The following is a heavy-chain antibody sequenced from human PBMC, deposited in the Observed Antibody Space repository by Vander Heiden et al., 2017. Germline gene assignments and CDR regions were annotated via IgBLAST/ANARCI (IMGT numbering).Heavy chain of an antibody. J-gene: IGHJ1*01. CDR3: ARDDADIAAAVGYFQH. Sequence: QVQLVESGGGVVQPGRSLRLPCAASGFTFSSYAMHWVRQAPGKGLEWVAVISYDGSNKYYADSVKGRFTISRDNSKNTLYPQMNSLRAEDTAVYYCARDDADIAAAVGYFQHWGQGTLVTVSS. CDR1: GFTFSSYA. CDR2: ISYDGSNK. V-gene: IGHV3-30*04. D-gene: IGHD6-13*01.